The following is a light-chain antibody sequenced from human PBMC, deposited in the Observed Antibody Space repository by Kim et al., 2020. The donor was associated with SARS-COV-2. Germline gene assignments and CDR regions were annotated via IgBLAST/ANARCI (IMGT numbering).Light chain of an antibody. V-gene: IGKV3-11*01. J-gene: IGKJ1*01. Sequence: EIVLTQSPATLSLSPGERATLSCRASRSVSNYLAWYQQKPGQAPRLLIYDASRRATGTPARFSGSGSGTDFTLTISSLEPEDFAVYYCQQRSGDQTFGQGTKVDIK. CDR2: DAS. CDR3: QQRSGDQT. CDR1: RSVSNY.